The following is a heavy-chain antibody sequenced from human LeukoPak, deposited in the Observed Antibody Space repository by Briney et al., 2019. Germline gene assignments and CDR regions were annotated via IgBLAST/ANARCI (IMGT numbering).Heavy chain of an antibody. D-gene: IGHD6-13*01. CDR2: IYYSGST. J-gene: IGHJ4*02. CDR3: ARVDSSNWYEYRGYFDY. CDR1: GGSISSYY. Sequence: SETLSLTCTVSGGSISSYYWSWIRQPPGKGLEWIGYIYYSGSTNYNPSLKSRVTISVDTSKNQFSLKLSSVTAADTAVYYCARVDSSNWYEYRGYFDYWGQGTLITVSS. V-gene: IGHV4-59*01.